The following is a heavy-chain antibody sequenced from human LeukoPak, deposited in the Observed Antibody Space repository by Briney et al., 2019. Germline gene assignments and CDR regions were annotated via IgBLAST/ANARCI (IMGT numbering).Heavy chain of an antibody. CDR1: GGSISSSSYY. CDR2: IYYSGST. Sequence: SETLSLTCTVSGGSISSSSYYWGWIRQPPGNGLEWIGSIYYSGSTYYNPSLKSRVTISVDTSKNQFSLKLSSVTAADTAVYYCASTSPGIVVVPAAIDYWGQGTLVTVSS. CDR3: ASTSPGIVVVPAAIDY. D-gene: IGHD2-2*02. J-gene: IGHJ4*02. V-gene: IGHV4-39*01.